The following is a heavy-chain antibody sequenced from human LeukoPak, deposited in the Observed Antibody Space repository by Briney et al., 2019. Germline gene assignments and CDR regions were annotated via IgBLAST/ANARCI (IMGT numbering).Heavy chain of an antibody. D-gene: IGHD3-16*01. CDR2: ISGRDGST. CDR1: GFSFSNYA. Sequence: GGSLRLSCAASGFSFSNYAMSWVRQAPGKGLEWVSAISGRDGSTYYAGSVKGRFTISRDNSKNTLYLQMNSLRGEDTAVYYCAKSGGVRFDPWGQGTLVTGSS. V-gene: IGHV3-23*01. CDR3: AKSGGVRFDP. J-gene: IGHJ5*02.